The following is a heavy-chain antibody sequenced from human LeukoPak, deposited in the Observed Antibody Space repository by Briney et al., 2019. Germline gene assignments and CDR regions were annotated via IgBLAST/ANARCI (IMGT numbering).Heavy chain of an antibody. V-gene: IGHV4-61*09. CDR3: ARGLEVYDYGDHFEYYYYMDV. D-gene: IGHD2-8*02. CDR2: IYTTGST. Sequence: PSETLSLTCTVSGGSISSGSYYWSWIRQPAGKGLEWIGNIYTTGSTNYNPSLKSRVTISLDTSKNQFSLKLSSVTAADTAVYYCARGLEVYDYGDHFEYYYYMDVWGKGTTVTVSS. CDR1: GGSISSGSYY. J-gene: IGHJ6*03.